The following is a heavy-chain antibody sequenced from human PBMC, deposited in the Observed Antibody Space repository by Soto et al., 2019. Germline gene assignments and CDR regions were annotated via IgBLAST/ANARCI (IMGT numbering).Heavy chain of an antibody. D-gene: IGHD3-10*01. CDR3: AAVQPGAMVRGHNWFDP. CDR1: GFTFTSSA. V-gene: IGHV1-58*02. Sequence: GASVKVSCKASGFTFTSSAMQWVRQARGQRLEWIGWIVVGSGNTNYAQKFQERVTITRDMSTSTAYMELSSLRSEDTAVYYCAAVQPGAMVRGHNWFDPWGQGTLVTVSS. J-gene: IGHJ5*02. CDR2: IVVGSGNT.